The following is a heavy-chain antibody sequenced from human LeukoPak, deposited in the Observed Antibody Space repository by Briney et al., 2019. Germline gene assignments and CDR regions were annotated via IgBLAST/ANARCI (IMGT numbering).Heavy chain of an antibody. CDR3: ARGIYDYALDF. J-gene: IGHJ4*02. CDR1: GFTFNNHA. D-gene: IGHD4/OR15-4a*01. CDR2: ISASGSNT. Sequence: PGGSLRLSCAASGFTFNNHAMTWVRQAPGKGLEWVSLISASGSNTYYAGSVKGRFIISRDNSKNTLNLQMGNLRAEDTALYYCARGIYDYALDFWGQGALVTVSS. V-gene: IGHV3-23*01.